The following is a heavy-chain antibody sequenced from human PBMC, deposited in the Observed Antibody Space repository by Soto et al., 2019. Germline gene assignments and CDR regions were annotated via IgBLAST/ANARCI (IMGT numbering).Heavy chain of an antibody. Sequence: SETLSLTCSVSGGPMYSYFWSWIRQPPGKGLEWIGYVYYGGSSNYNPSLKSRVTFSVDTSKNQVSLNLRSVTAADTAAYYCARADRKWLDPWGQGILVTVSS. CDR1: GGPMYSYF. CDR2: VYYGGSS. CDR3: ARADRKWLDP. V-gene: IGHV4-59*01. J-gene: IGHJ5*02.